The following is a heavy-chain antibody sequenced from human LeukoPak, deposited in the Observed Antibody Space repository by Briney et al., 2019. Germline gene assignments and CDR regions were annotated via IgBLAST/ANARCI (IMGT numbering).Heavy chain of an antibody. V-gene: IGHV4-30-4*01. CDR1: GASISSGDYH. D-gene: IGHD3-10*01. CDR2: IHDSGST. J-gene: IGHJ5*02. CDR3: ARGFGAGNYYYGWFDP. Sequence: SETLSLTCTVSGASISSGDYHWNWIRQPPGKGLEWIGFIHDSGSTYYNPSLKSRVSISRDMSKNQLSLMLSSVTAADTAVYYCARGFGAGNYYYGWFDPWGLGTLVTVSS.